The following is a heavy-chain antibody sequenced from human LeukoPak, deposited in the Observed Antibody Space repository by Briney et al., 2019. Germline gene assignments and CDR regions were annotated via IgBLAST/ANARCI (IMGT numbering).Heavy chain of an antibody. CDR3: ARASNPWLQLS. V-gene: IGHV3-7*05. J-gene: IGHJ4*02. Sequence: GESLRLSCAASGFTSSNYWMIWVRQAPGKGLEWVANIQQDGGQKRYADSVRGRLTVSRDNPQTSLYLHMNSLRAEDTAVYYGARASNPWLQLSWGQGTLVTVSS. CDR2: IQQDGGQK. CDR1: GFTSSNYW. D-gene: IGHD5-24*01.